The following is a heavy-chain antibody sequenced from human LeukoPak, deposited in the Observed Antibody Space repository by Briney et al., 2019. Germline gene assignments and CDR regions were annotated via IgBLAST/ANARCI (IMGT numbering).Heavy chain of an antibody. D-gene: IGHD3-16*01. V-gene: IGHV1-2*02. CDR3: ARAKRTTIGDYYYYYGMDV. CDR2: INPNSGGT. CDR1: GYTCTGYY. Sequence: ASVKLSCKASGYTCTGYYMHWVRQAPGQGLEWMGWINPNSGGTNYAQKFQGRVTMTRDTSISTAYMELSRLRSDDTAVYYCARAKRTTIGDYYYYYGMDVWGQGTTVTVSS. J-gene: IGHJ6*02.